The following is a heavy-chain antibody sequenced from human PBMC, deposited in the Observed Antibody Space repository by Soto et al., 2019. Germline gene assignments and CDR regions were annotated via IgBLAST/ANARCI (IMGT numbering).Heavy chain of an antibody. V-gene: IGHV3-30*18. Sequence: GGSLRLSCAASGFTFSSYGMHWVRQAPGKGLERVAVISYDGSNKYYADSVKGRFTISRDNSKNTLYLQMNSLRAEDTAVYYCAKGLIAAAGIGYFDYWGQGTLVTVSS. CDR1: GFTFSSYG. J-gene: IGHJ4*02. CDR3: AKGLIAAAGIGYFDY. D-gene: IGHD6-13*01. CDR2: ISYDGSNK.